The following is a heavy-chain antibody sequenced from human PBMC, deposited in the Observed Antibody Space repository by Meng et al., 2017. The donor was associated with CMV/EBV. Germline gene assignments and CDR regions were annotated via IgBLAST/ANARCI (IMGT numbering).Heavy chain of an antibody. CDR2: ISSSGSTI. J-gene: IGHJ4*02. Sequence: GESLKISCAASGFTFSSYEMNWVRQAPGKGLEWVSYISSSGSTIYYADSVKGRFTISRDSAKNSLYLQMNSLRAEDTAVYYCASWGGVVPADYWGQGTLVTVSS. CDR1: GFTFSSYE. CDR3: ASWGGVVPADY. V-gene: IGHV3-48*03. D-gene: IGHD2-2*01.